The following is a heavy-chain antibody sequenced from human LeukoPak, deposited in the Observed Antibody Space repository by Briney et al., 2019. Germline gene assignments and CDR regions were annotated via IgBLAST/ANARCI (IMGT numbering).Heavy chain of an antibody. CDR2: IYYTGNT. CDR3: ARQGAAGKYYYYYMDV. Sequence: SETLSLTCTVSGGSISNYYWSWIRQSPGKGLEWIGYIYYTGNTNYNPSLESRVIISVDTSKNQFSLKLSSVTAADTAVYYCARQGAAGKYYYYYMDVWGKGTTVTVSS. V-gene: IGHV4-59*08. CDR1: GGSISNYY. J-gene: IGHJ6*03. D-gene: IGHD6-13*01.